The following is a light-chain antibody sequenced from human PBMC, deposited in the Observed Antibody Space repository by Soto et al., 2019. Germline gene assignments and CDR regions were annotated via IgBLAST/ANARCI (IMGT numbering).Light chain of an antibody. CDR2: DAS. J-gene: IGKJ4*01. CDR3: HQCATSPLT. V-gene: IGKV3-20*01. Sequence: EIVLTQSPGTLSLSPGERATLSCRASQTVANNYLAWYQQKPGQAPRLLIDDASNRATGVPDRFSGTWSGTDFTLTISRLEPEDFAVYYCHQCATSPLTFGGGTKVEI. CDR1: QTVANNY.